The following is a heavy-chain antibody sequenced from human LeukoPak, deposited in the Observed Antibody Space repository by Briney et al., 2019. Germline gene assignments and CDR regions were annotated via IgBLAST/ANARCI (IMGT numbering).Heavy chain of an antibody. Sequence: GGSLRLSCAASGFTFSTYAMNWVRQAPGKGLEWVSVIYSGGSTYYADSVKGRFTISRDNSKNTLYLQMNSLRAEDTAVYYCARGDTAMVFFDYWGQGTLVTVS. V-gene: IGHV3-53*01. CDR1: GFTFSTYA. D-gene: IGHD5-18*01. CDR2: IYSGGST. CDR3: ARGDTAMVFFDY. J-gene: IGHJ4*02.